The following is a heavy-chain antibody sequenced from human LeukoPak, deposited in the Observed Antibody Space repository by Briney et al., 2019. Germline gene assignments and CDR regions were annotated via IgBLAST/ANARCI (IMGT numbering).Heavy chain of an antibody. CDR2: IYYSGGT. D-gene: IGHD2-2*01. CDR1: GDSISSYY. CDR3: ARMSLSYCSSTSCSNLIDY. Sequence: SETLSLTCTVSGDSISSYYWSWIRQPPGKGLEWIGYIYYSGGTNYNPSLKSRVTISVDTSKNQFSLKLSSVTAADTAMNYCARMSLSYCSSTSCSNLIDYCGHGTPVTVSS. V-gene: IGHV4-59*01. J-gene: IGHJ4*01.